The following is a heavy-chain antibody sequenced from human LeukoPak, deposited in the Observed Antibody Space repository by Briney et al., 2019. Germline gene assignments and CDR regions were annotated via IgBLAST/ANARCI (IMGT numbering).Heavy chain of an antibody. Sequence: GGSLRLSCVASGFTFSSYAMSWVRQAPGKGLEWVSAISGSGVTTHYADSVKGRFTISRDNSKNTLYVQVNSLGTEDTAAYYCAKGSYYDSSGSFYFDYWGQGTLVTVSS. CDR3: AKGSYYDSSGSFYFDY. J-gene: IGHJ4*02. CDR2: ISGSGVTT. D-gene: IGHD3-22*01. CDR1: GFTFSSYA. V-gene: IGHV3-23*01.